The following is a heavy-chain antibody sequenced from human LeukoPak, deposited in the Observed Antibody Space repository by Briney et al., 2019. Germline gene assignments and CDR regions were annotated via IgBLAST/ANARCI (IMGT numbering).Heavy chain of an antibody. CDR2: ISGSGGST. CDR3: AKCGVSIAAAGKKGFDY. J-gene: IGHJ4*02. V-gene: IGHV3-23*01. Sequence: GGSLRLSCAASGFTFSSYAMSWVRQAPGKGLEWVSAISGSGGSTYYADSVKGRFTISRDNSKNTLYLQMNSLRAEDTAVYYCAKCGVSIAAAGKKGFDYWGQGTLVTVSS. CDR1: GFTFSSYA. D-gene: IGHD6-13*01.